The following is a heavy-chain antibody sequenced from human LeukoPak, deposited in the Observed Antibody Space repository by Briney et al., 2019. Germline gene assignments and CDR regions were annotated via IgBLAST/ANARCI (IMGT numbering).Heavy chain of an antibody. J-gene: IGHJ4*02. CDR1: GFTFSTYT. Sequence: QPGGSLRLSCKASGFTFSTYTVNWVRQAPGKGLEWVSAISGSGGSTYYADSVKGRFTISRDNSKNTLYLQMNSLRAEDTAVYYCARSELGIFRSYFDYWGQGTLVTVSS. V-gene: IGHV3-23*01. CDR2: ISGSGGST. D-gene: IGHD7-27*01. CDR3: ARSELGIFRSYFDY.